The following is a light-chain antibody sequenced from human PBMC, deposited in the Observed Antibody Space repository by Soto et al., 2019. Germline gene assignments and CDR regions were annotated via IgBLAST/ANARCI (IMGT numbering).Light chain of an antibody. J-gene: IGKJ1*01. Sequence: EIVLTQSPGTLSLSPGERTTISCRASQSVSSSYLAWYQQKPGQAPRLLIYGASSRATGIPDRFSGSGSGTDFTLTISRLEPEDFAVYYCQQYGSSLWTFGQGTRWIS. V-gene: IGKV3-20*01. CDR2: GAS. CDR3: QQYGSSLWT. CDR1: QSVSSSY.